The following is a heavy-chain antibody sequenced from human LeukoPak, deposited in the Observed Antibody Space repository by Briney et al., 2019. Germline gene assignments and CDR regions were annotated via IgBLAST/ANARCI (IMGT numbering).Heavy chain of an antibody. CDR3: AKDRIDAGSYYYIDD. CDR2: IRGSGDNT. Sequence: GMSLRLSCSTAGFTFTSNAMNWVRQAPGKGLEWVSGIRGSGDNTYYTVSVEGRFFTSRNNYRNTLFLQMNSLRADDTAVYYCAKDRIDAGSYYYIDDWGQGTLVTVSS. CDR1: GFTFTSNA. D-gene: IGHD3-10*01. J-gene: IGHJ4*02. V-gene: IGHV3-23*01.